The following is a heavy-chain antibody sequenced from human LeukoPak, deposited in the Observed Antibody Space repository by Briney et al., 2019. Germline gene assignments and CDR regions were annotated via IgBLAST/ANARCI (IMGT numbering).Heavy chain of an antibody. V-gene: IGHV1-18*04. CDR1: GYTFRSYG. CDR3: AREQDGPSSVVVTDKPNFDY. Sequence: ASVKVSCKASGYTFRSYGISWVRQAPGQGLEWMGWISGYNGNTNYAQRLQGRVTMTTDTSTSTAYMELRSLRSDDTAVYYCAREQDGPSSVVVTDKPNFDYWGQGTLVTVPS. D-gene: IGHD2-21*02. CDR2: ISGYNGNT. J-gene: IGHJ4*02.